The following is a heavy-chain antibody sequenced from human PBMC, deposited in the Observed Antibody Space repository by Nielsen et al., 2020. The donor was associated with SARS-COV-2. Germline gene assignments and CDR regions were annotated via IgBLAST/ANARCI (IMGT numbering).Heavy chain of an antibody. CDR2: IKQDGSDK. V-gene: IGHV3-7*03. D-gene: IGHD2-2*01. CDR3: ARGQGYCSSTSCYGAFDV. CDR1: GFTFSSYA. J-gene: IGHJ3*01. Sequence: GESLKISCAASGFTFSSYAMSWVRQAPGEGLEWVANIKQDGSDKYYLDSVKGRFTISRDNAKNSLYLQMNSLRAEDTAIYYCARGQGYCSSTSCYGAFDVWGQGTMVTVSS.